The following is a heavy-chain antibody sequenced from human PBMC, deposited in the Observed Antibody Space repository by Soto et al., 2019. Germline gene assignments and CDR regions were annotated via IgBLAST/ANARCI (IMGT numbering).Heavy chain of an antibody. J-gene: IGHJ4*01. D-gene: IGHD1-26*01. CDR2: INTGNGDS. V-gene: IGHV1-3*04. CDR3: ARSKTIVMPGFHY. Sequence: ASVKVSCKTSGYVFTSFAIHWMRQAPGQGPEWMGWINTGNGDSKYSEKFQDRVTITRDTYATTAYMELSSLRSEDTAVYYCARSKTIVMPGFHYWG. CDR1: GYVFTSFA.